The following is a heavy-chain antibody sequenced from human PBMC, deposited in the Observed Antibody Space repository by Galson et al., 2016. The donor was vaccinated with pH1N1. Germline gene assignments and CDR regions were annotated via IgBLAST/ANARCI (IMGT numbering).Heavy chain of an antibody. J-gene: IGHJ6*02. Sequence: CKASGGTFNSHSFNWVRQTAGQGLEWMGGVIPLFGTTHYAQMFQGRVTVIADDSSTTVYMELKNLRPEDTAVYYCGTKTLTNEDRNFFEYGMDVWGQGTTVAVSS. D-gene: IGHD2-8*01. CDR1: GGTFNSHS. CDR3: GTKTLTNEDRNFFEYGMDV. CDR2: VIPLFGTT. V-gene: IGHV1-69*01.